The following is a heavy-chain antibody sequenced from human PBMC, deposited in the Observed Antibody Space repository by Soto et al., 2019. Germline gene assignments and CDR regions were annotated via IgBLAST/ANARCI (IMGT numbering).Heavy chain of an antibody. J-gene: IGHJ4*02. D-gene: IGHD3-10*01. Sequence: QLQLQESGPGLVKPSETLSLTCTVSGGSISSSSYYWGWIRQPPGKGLEWIGRIYYSGSTYYNPSLKCRVTISVDTSKNQFSLKLSSVTAADPAVYYCATLWGQDWGQGTLVTVSS. CDR3: ATLWGQD. CDR1: GGSISSSSYY. CDR2: IYYSGST. V-gene: IGHV4-39*01.